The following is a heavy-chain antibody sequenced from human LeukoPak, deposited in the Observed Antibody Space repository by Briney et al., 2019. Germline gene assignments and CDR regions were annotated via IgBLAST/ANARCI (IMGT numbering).Heavy chain of an antibody. CDR1: GFTFSSYG. CDR2: IRYDGSNQ. Sequence: GGSLRLSCAASGFTFSSYGMHWVRQAPGKGLEWEAFIRYDGSNQYYADSVKGRFTISRDNSKNTMYLQMNSLRPEDTAVYYCAPRNRGYWGQGTLVTVSS. D-gene: IGHD1-14*01. J-gene: IGHJ4*02. V-gene: IGHV3-30*02. CDR3: APRNRGY.